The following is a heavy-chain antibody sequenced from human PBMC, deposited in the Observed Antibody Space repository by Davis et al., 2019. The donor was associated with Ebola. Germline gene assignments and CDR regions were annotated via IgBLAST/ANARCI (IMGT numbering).Heavy chain of an antibody. CDR1: GFTFSRNG. Sequence: GGSLRLSCAASGFTFSRNGMHWVRQAPGKGLEWVAFIRYDGNNKYYADSVKGRFTISRDNSKNTLYLQMNGLRVEDTAIYYCAKDTSNIWFDIWGQGTMVTVSS. CDR3: AKDTSNIWFDI. J-gene: IGHJ3*02. D-gene: IGHD1-26*01. V-gene: IGHV3-30*02. CDR2: IRYDGNNK.